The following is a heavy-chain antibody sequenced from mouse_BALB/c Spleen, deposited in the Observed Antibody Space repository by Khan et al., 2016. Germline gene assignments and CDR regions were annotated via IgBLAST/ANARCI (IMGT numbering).Heavy chain of an antibody. CDR1: GYTFTSYW. Sequence: DLVKPGASVKLSCKASGYTFTSYWINWIKQRPGQGLEWIGRIAPGSGSTSYNEIFKGKATLTVDTSSCTAYIQLSSLSSEDSAVSFCATEGTVPLMDYWGQGTSVTVSS. D-gene: IGHD1-1*01. CDR2: IAPGSGST. CDR3: ATEGTVPLMDY. V-gene: IGHV1S41*01. J-gene: IGHJ4*01.